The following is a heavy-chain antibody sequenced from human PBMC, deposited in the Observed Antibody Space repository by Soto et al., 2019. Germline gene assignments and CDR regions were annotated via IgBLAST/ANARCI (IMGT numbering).Heavy chain of an antibody. CDR2: IKSKTDGGTT. D-gene: IGHD6-19*01. V-gene: IGHV3-15*01. CDR3: TTEGRRSGWYSVYFDY. Sequence: EVQLLESGGGLVQPGGSLRLSCAASGFTFSSYAMSWVRQAPGKGLEWVGRIKSKTDGGTTDYAAPVKGRFTISRDDSKNPLYLQMNSLKTEDTAVYYCTTEGRRSGWYSVYFDYWGQGTLVTVSS. J-gene: IGHJ4*02. CDR1: GFTFSSYA.